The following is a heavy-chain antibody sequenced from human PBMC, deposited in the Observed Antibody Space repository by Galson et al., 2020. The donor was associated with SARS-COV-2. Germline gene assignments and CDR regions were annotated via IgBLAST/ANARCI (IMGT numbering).Heavy chain of an antibody. Sequence: GGSLRLSCAASGFTFSSYWMHWVRQAPGKGLVWVSRIYSEGSSTRYADSVKGRFTISGDDAKNTLYLHMRSLRAEDTAVYYCARGDMRNDYFDYWGQGTLVTVSS. CDR3: ARGDMRNDYFDY. CDR1: GFTFSSYW. V-gene: IGHV3-74*01. J-gene: IGHJ4*02. D-gene: IGHD3-16*01. CDR2: IYSEGSST.